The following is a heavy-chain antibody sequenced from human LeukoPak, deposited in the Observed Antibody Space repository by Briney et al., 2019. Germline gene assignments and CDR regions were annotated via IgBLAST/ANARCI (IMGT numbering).Heavy chain of an antibody. CDR2: VNSNNGNT. V-gene: IGHV1-18*01. Sequence: ASVKVSCKSSGYSFNKQAISGVGQAPGQGLEWMGWVNSNNGNTKYAPHLQGRVTMTVDTSTSTAYMELRSLRSDDDTAVYYCAGVARGVNYIDYWGQGTLVTVSS. CDR3: AGVARGVNYIDY. CDR1: GYSFNKQA. J-gene: IGHJ4*02. D-gene: IGHD2-8*01.